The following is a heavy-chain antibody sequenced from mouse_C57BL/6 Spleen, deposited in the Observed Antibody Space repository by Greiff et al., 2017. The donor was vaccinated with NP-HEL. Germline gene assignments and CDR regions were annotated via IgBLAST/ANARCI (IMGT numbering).Heavy chain of an antibody. CDR1: GYTFTSYW. Sequence: QVQLQQPGAELVMPGASVKLSCKASGYTFTSYWMHWVKQRPGQGLEWSGEIDPSDSYTNYNQKFKGKSTLTLDKSSSTAYMQLSSLTSEDSAVYYCARGGDYDDAGDYWGQGTTLTVSS. D-gene: IGHD2-4*01. V-gene: IGHV1-69*01. CDR2: IDPSDSYT. J-gene: IGHJ2*01. CDR3: ARGGDYDDAGDY.